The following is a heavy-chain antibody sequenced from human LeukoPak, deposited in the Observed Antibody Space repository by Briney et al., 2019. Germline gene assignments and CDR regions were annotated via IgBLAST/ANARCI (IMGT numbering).Heavy chain of an antibody. D-gene: IGHD3-10*01. Sequence: SETLSLTCSVSGGSISSFYWGWIRQPAGKGLEWIGRIYTSGSTNYNPSLKSRVTMSVDTSKNQFSLKLSSVPAADTAVYYCARGYGSGLNWFDPWGQGTLVTVSS. CDR2: IYTSGST. V-gene: IGHV4-4*07. J-gene: IGHJ5*02. CDR3: ARGYGSGLNWFDP. CDR1: GGSISSFY.